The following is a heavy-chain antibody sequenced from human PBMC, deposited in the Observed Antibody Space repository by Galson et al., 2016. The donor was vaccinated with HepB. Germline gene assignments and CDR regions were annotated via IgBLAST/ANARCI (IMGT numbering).Heavy chain of an antibody. CDR2: IKPKSGDT. D-gene: IGHD3-9*01. Sequence: SVKVSCKASGYTFADYYIHWVRQAPGQGLEWMGWIKPKSGDTNYAQKFQGRVNMTRDASISTAYMDLRRLRPADTAVYYCAFQDYDILSAYYTYWFDSWGQGTLRTVSS. V-gene: IGHV1-2*02. CDR1: GYTFADYY. CDR3: AFQDYDILSAYYTYWFDS. J-gene: IGHJ5*01.